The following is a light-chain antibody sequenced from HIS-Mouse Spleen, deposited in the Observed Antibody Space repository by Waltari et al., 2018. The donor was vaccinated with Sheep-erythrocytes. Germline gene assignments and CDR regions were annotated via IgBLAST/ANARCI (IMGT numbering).Light chain of an antibody. CDR3: SSYAGSNNWV. Sequence: QSALTQPPSASGSPGQSVTIPCTETSSDVGGYNYVSWYQPHPGKAPKLMIYAVSKRPSGVPDRFSGSKSGNTASLTVSGLQAEDEADYYCSSYAGSNNWVFGGGTKLTVL. J-gene: IGLJ3*02. CDR2: AVS. CDR1: SSDVGGYNY. V-gene: IGLV2-8*01.